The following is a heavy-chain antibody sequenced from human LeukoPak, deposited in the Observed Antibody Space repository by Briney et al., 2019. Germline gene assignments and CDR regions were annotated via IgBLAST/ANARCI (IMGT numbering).Heavy chain of an antibody. V-gene: IGHV3-74*01. Sequence: GGSLRLSCAASGFTFSTYWMHWVRQAPGKGLVWVSRTHSDGIGTSYADSVRGRFTISRDNAKNTVYLQMNSLRAEDTAVYYCARDQGSFDYWGQGTLVTVSS. J-gene: IGHJ4*02. CDR2: THSDGIGT. CDR3: ARDQGSFDY. CDR1: GFTFSTYW.